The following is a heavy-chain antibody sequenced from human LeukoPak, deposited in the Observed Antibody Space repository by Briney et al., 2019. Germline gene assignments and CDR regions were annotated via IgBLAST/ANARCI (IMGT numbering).Heavy chain of an antibody. CDR1: GFTFSSYS. D-gene: IGHD4-17*01. V-gene: IGHV3-21*01. CDR3: ARDEAGDYGSSDAFDI. CDR2: ISSSSSYI. Sequence: NPGGSLRLSCAASGFTFSSYSMNWVRQAPGKRLEWVSAISSSSSYIYYADSVKGRFTISRDNAKNSLYLQMNSLRAEDTAVYYCARDEAGDYGSSDAFDIWGQGTMVTVSS. J-gene: IGHJ3*02.